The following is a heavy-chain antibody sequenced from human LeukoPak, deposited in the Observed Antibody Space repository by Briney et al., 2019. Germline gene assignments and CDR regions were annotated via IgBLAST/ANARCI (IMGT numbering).Heavy chain of an antibody. J-gene: IGHJ4*02. D-gene: IGHD3-22*01. Sequence: QPGGSLRLSCAASGFTFSSYAMHWVRQAPGKGLEYVSAISSNGGSTYYANSVKGRFTISRDNSKNTLYLQMGSLRAEDMAVYYCARGYYDSSGYSDYWGQGTLVTVSS. CDR3: ARGYYDSSGYSDY. CDR1: GFTFSSYA. CDR2: ISSNGGST. V-gene: IGHV3-64*01.